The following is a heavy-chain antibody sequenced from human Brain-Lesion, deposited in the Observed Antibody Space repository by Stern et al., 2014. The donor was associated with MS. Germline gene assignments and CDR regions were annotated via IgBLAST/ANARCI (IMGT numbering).Heavy chain of an antibody. D-gene: IGHD3-3*01. CDR2: IKEDGTEK. CDR1: GFTFGNYW. CDR3: ARVYNTIYGIVTQRGSGMDV. Sequence: VQLVESGGGLVQPGGSLTISCTAAGFTFGNYWMTWVRQAPGKGLEGVANIKEDGTEKNYVGSVKGRFTISRDNARNSLYLQMNSLRVEDTALYYCARVYNTIYGIVTQRGSGMDVWGQGTTVIVSS. J-gene: IGHJ6*02. V-gene: IGHV3-7*01.